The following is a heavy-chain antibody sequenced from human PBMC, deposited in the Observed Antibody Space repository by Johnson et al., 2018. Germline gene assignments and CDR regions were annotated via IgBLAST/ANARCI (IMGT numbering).Heavy chain of an antibody. CDR2: ISYDGSNK. D-gene: IGHD6-13*01. J-gene: IGHJ6*02. CDR1: GFTFRSYA. V-gene: IGHV3-30-3*01. Sequence: QVQLVESGGGVVQPGRSLRLSCAASGFTFRSYAMHWVRQAPGKGLEWVAVISYDGSNKYYPDSVKGRLTISRDNSKNTRYLQMNSLRAEDTAVYYCASGGAAGTNYYYGMDVWGQGTTVTVSS. CDR3: ASGGAAGTNYYYGMDV.